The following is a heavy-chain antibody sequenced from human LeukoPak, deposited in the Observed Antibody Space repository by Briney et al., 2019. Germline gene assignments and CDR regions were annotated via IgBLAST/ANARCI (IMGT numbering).Heavy chain of an antibody. V-gene: IGHV4-39*07. CDR3: ARRFVGARLGYYYYYMDV. CDR2: IYYSGST. D-gene: IGHD1-26*01. CDR1: GGSISSSSYY. Sequence: SETLSLTCTVSGGSISSSSYYWGWIRQPPGKGLEWIGSIYYSGSTYYNPSLKSRVTISVDTSKNQFSLKLSSVTAADTAVYYCARRFVGARLGYYYYYMDVWGKGTTVTISS. J-gene: IGHJ6*03.